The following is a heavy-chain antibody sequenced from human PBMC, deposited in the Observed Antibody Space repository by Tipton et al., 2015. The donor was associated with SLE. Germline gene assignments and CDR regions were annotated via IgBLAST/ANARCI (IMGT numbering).Heavy chain of an antibody. CDR1: GFTFSDYY. CDR3: AKDWGDAGTDFDY. CDR2: ISSSGGST. D-gene: IGHD2-21*02. V-gene: IGHV3-11*04. J-gene: IGHJ4*02. Sequence: SLRLSCAASGFTFSDYYMSWIRQAPGKGLEWVSYISSSGGSTYYADSVKGRFTIFRDNSKNTLYLQMNSLRAEDTAVYYCAKDWGDAGTDFDYWGQGTLVTVSS.